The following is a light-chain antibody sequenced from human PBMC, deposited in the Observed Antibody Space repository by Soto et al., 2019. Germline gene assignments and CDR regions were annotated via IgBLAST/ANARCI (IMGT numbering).Light chain of an antibody. CDR1: SSDVGGYNY. CDR2: DVS. Sequence: QSALTQPASVSGSPGQSITISCTGTSSDVGGYNYVSWYQQHPGKAPKLMIYDVSNRPSGVSNRFSGSKSGNTASPTISGLKAEDEADYYCSSYTSSSTYVFGTGTQVTVL. CDR3: SSYTSSSTYV. V-gene: IGLV2-14*01. J-gene: IGLJ1*01.